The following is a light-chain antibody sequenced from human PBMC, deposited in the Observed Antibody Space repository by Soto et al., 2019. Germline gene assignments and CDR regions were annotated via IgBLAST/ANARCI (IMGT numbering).Light chain of an antibody. CDR3: QQSYNTPLT. J-gene: IGKJ1*01. CDR1: QSVSSSS. Sequence: EIVLTQSPGTLSLSPGERSTLSCRASQSVSSSSLAWYQQKRGQAPRLLIHDASSLQSGVPSRFSGSGSGTDFTLTISSLQLDDFATYYCQQSYNTPLTFGQGTKVDIK. V-gene: IGKV3D-20*02. CDR2: DAS.